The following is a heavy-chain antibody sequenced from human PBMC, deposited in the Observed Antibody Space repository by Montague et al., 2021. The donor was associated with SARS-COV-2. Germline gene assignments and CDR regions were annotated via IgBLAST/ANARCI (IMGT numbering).Heavy chain of an antibody. Sequence: SETLSLTRTVSGGSISRSTSSWAWLRQPPGKGLEWIGIIAYTGSTYYNPFIKSRATLSVDTSRNQFSLRLSSATAADTSAYYCARLPLVSSWSRAAGYYYYGMDVWGQGTTVTVSS. D-gene: IGHD6-13*01. V-gene: IGHV4-39*01. CDR1: GGSISRSTSS. J-gene: IGHJ6*02. CDR3: ARLPLVSSWSRAAGYYYYGMDV. CDR2: IAYTGST.